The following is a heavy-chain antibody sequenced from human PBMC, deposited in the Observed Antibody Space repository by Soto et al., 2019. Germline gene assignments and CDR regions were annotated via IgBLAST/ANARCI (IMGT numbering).Heavy chain of an antibody. CDR1: GYTFTSYA. V-gene: IGHV1-3*01. Sequence: AASVKVSCKASGYTFTSYAMHWVRQAPGQRLEWMGWINAGNGNTKYSQKFQGRVTITRDTSASTAYMELSSLRSEDTAVYYCARDYPYDMLTGYYSYNWFDPWGQGTLVTVSS. J-gene: IGHJ5*02. D-gene: IGHD3-9*01. CDR2: INAGNGNT. CDR3: ARDYPYDMLTGYYSYNWFDP.